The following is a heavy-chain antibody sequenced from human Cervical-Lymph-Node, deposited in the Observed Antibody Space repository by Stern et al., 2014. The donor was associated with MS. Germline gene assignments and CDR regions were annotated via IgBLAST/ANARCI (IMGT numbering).Heavy chain of an antibody. Sequence: VQLEESGPGLVKPSETLSVTCTVSGGSISSYFWSWIRQPPGKGPEWIGYIYSSGSTDYNPSLKSRVSMSVDTSKNYNHLNLNSETAADTAVYRCARHESAYSSPYFDYWGRGTLVSVST. CDR1: GGSISSYF. J-gene: IGHJ4*02. CDR2: IYSSGST. CDR3: ARHESAYSSPYFDY. V-gene: IGHV4-59*08. D-gene: IGHD3-22*01.